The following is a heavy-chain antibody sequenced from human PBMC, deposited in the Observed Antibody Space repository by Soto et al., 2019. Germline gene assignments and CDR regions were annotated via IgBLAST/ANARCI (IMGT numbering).Heavy chain of an antibody. CDR3: ARVSWREKYGMDV. Sequence: GGSLRLSCAASGFTFSDSYMSWIRQAPGKGLEWNSYITFSGNTVYYADSLKGRFTISRDNAKNSLYLQMNRLRAEDPAVYYCARVSWREKYGMDVWGQGTTVTVSS. CDR1: GFTFSDSY. J-gene: IGHJ6*02. CDR2: ITFSGNTV. V-gene: IGHV3-11*01.